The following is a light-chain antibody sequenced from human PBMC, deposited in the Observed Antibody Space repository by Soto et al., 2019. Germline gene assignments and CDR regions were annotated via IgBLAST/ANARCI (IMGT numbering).Light chain of an antibody. Sequence: DIQMTQSPSSLSASVGDRVTITCQASQDISNYLNWYQQKPGKAPKLLIYDASNLETGVPSRFSVSGSGTDFTVTISSLQPEDIATYYCQQYDNLPPLTFGGGTKVEIK. J-gene: IGKJ4*01. CDR3: QQYDNLPPLT. CDR2: DAS. V-gene: IGKV1-33*01. CDR1: QDISNY.